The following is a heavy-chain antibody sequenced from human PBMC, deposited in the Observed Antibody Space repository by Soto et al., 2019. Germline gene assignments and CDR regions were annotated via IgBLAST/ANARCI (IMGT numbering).Heavy chain of an antibody. Sequence: ASGKVSCKASGYTFTSYAMHWVRQAPGQRLEWMGWINAGNGNTKYSQKFQGRVTITRDTSASTAYMELSSLRSEDTAVYYCARDKEDSSSWYVYYYYMDVWGKGTTVTVSS. CDR3: ARDKEDSSSWYVYYYYMDV. CDR2: INAGNGNT. J-gene: IGHJ6*03. V-gene: IGHV1-3*01. D-gene: IGHD6-13*01. CDR1: GYTFTSYA.